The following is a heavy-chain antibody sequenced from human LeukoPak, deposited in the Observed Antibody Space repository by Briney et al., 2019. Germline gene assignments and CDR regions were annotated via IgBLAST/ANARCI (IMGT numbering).Heavy chain of an antibody. J-gene: IGHJ4*02. V-gene: IGHV3-53*01. CDR1: GFAVKSSY. Sequence: GGSLRLSCAASGFAVKSSYMNWVRQAPGKGLEWVSVLYAGGESYYADSVLGRFTISRDNSNNTVFLEMNSLTADDTAVYFCARDSAGNQYSSGNFDLWGQGTLVTVSS. CDR3: ARDSAGNQYSSGNFDL. D-gene: IGHD3-10*01. CDR2: LYAGGES.